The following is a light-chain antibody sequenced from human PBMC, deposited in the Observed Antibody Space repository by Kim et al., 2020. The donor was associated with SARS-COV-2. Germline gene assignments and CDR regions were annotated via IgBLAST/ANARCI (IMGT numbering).Light chain of an antibody. CDR3: QQRSSWLT. J-gene: IGKJ4*01. CDR1: QSVSSF. Sequence: LSLSPGERPTLSCRASQSVSSFFAWYQQNPGQAPRLLIYDASNRATGIPARFSGSGSGTDFTLTISSLEPEDFAIYYCQQRSSWLTFGGGTKLEI. CDR2: DAS. V-gene: IGKV3-11*01.